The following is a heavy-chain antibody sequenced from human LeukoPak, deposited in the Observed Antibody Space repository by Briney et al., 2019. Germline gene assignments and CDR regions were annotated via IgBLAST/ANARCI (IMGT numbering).Heavy chain of an antibody. Sequence: GGSLRLSCAASGFTVSSNYMSWVRQAPGKGLEWVSVIYSGGSTYYADSVKGRFTISRDNSKNTLYLQMNSLRAEDTAVYYCARDTYYYGSSGYYTETPTDYWGQGTLVTVSS. V-gene: IGHV3-66*01. D-gene: IGHD3-22*01. CDR3: ARDTYYYGSSGYYTETPTDY. J-gene: IGHJ4*02. CDR1: GFTVSSNY. CDR2: IYSGGST.